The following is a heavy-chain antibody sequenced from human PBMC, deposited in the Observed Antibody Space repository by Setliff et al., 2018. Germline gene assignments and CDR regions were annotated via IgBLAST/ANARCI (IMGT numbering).Heavy chain of an antibody. CDR1: GGTFTYYY. CDR3: ARGRNVASRLLDS. V-gene: IGHV4-34*01. J-gene: IGHJ4*02. Sequence: ETLSLTCAASGGTFTYYYWTWIRQSPAKGLEWIGEITHTGTTGSTKYNPSLKGRVTMSIDTSKNQLSLMVTSVTAADTAVYYCARGRNVASRLLDSWGQGTLVTVSS. D-gene: IGHD6-6*01. CDR2: ITHTGTTGST.